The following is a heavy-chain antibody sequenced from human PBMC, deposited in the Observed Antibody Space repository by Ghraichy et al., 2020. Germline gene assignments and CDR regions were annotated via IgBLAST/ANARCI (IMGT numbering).Heavy chain of an antibody. CDR3: AKEGGRLGEGAFDV. CDR1: GFTFSTYG. Sequence: GGSLRLSCAASGFTFSTYGMHWVRQAPGKGLEWVAVISYDGSNKYYTDSVKGRFTISRDKSKRTMYLQMNSLRADDTAVYYCAKEGGRLGEGAFDVWGQGTKVTVSS. J-gene: IGHJ3*01. D-gene: IGHD3-10*01. CDR2: ISYDGSNK. V-gene: IGHV3-30-3*01.